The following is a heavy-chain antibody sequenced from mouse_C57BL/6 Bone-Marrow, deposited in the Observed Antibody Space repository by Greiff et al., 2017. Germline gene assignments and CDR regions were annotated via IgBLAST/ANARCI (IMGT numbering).Heavy chain of an antibody. Sequence: QVQLKQPGAELVRPGTSVKLSCKASGYTFTSYWMHWVKQRPGQGLEWIGVIDPSDSYTNYNQKFKGKATLTVDTSSSTAYMQLSSLTSEDSAVYYCARWLLRWYCDVWGTGTTVTVSS. CDR3: ARWLLRWYCDV. CDR1: GYTFTSYW. D-gene: IGHD2-3*01. J-gene: IGHJ1*03. V-gene: IGHV1-59*01. CDR2: IDPSDSYT.